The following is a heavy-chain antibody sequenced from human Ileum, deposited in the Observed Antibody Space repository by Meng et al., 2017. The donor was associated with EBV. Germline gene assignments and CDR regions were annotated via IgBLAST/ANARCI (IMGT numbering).Heavy chain of an antibody. J-gene: IGHJ4*02. CDR3: VRTLERGDY. CDR1: GYTFTNYD. D-gene: IGHD5-24*01. Sequence: VHLVKSGAEVKKPGASVKVSCKASGYTFTNYDISWVRQATGQGLEWMGWMNPKTGTAHYAQKFQGRVSMTRDTSITTAYMELSSLTSEDTAVYYCVRTLERGDYWGQGTLVTVSS. V-gene: IGHV1-8*01. CDR2: MNPKTGTA.